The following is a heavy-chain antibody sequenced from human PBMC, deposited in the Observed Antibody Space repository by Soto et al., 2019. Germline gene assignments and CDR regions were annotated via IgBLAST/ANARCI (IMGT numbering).Heavy chain of an antibody. CDR3: AIGRYSGWERPVAFDH. CDR2: IIPSLGRA. D-gene: IGHD1-26*01. CDR1: GGTVSRYA. Sequence: QVQLVQSGAEVKKPGSSVKVSCKASGGTVSRYAVSWVRQPPGQGLEWMGGIIPSLGRAHYAHNAQNRLTIMADESTNTAYMELSGLTSEDTAIYYCAIGRYSGWERPVAFDHWGQGTLVTVSS. V-gene: IGHV1-69*12. J-gene: IGHJ4*02.